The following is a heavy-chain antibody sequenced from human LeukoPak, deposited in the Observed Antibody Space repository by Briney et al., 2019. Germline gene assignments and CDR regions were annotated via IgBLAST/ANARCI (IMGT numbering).Heavy chain of an antibody. CDR1: GYTFTDYY. Sequence: ASVKVSCKGSGYTFTDYYVHWVQQAPGRGLEWVGRIDPENGETKFAEKFKDRVTLTADTSTAAAYMGVRSLTSGDTAVYYCTATGRLWGQGTLVTVSA. CDR2: IDPENGET. J-gene: IGHJ4*02. V-gene: IGHV1-69-2*01. CDR3: TATGRL. D-gene: IGHD1-14*01.